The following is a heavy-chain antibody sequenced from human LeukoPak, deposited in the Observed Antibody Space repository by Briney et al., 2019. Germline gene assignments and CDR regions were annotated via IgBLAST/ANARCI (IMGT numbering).Heavy chain of an antibody. CDR2: VRLDGKT. Sequence: PSETLSLTCGVSGGSVTSTNWWTWVRQPPGKGLEWIGEVRLDGKTNYNPSLESRLTIPVGLSENHISLRLTSVTAADTAVYYCAREGGFFRPLDYSGQGTLVTVSS. CDR1: GGSVTSTNW. J-gene: IGHJ4*02. D-gene: IGHD3-3*01. V-gene: IGHV4-4*02. CDR3: AREGGFFRPLDY.